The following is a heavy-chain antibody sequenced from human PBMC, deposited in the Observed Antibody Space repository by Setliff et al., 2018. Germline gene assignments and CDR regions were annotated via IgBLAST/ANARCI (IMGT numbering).Heavy chain of an antibody. Sequence: GGSLRLSCVASGFTFTDYAMSWVRQAPGKGLEWVSTIYRGDRSTLYADSVQGRFIIFRDGSKNTLYLQMDSLRGEDTAVYYCAKPRLELRWGFEYWGQGTPVTVSS. CDR1: GFTFTDYA. V-gene: IGHV3-23*03. CDR3: AKPRLELRWGFEY. CDR2: IYRGDRST. J-gene: IGHJ4*02. D-gene: IGHD1-7*01.